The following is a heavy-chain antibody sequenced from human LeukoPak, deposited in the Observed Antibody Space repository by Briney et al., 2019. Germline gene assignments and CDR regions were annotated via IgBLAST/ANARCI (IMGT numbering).Heavy chain of an antibody. D-gene: IGHD7-27*01. V-gene: IGHV1-8*01. J-gene: IGHJ4*02. CDR1: GYTFTDYD. Sequence: GASVKVSCKTSGYTFTDYDINWVRQATGQGLEWVGWMNPKSGFTGSAQRIQGRVTITRDTSTNTAYMELRSLRFEDTAIYYCTRVWGSIDYWGQGTLVTVSS. CDR3: TRVWGSIDY. CDR2: MNPKSGFT.